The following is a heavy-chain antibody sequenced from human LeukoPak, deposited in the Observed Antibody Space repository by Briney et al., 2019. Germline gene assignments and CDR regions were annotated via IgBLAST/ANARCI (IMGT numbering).Heavy chain of an antibody. CDR2: IIPIFGTA. D-gene: IGHD2-21*02. J-gene: IGHJ4*02. Sequence: EASVKVSCKASGGTFSSYAISWVRQAPGQGLEWMGGIIPIFGTANYAQKFQGRVTITADKSTSTVYMELSSLRSEDTAVYYCARDPLNCGGDCYHFDYWGQGTLVTVSS. CDR3: ARDPLNCGGDCYHFDY. V-gene: IGHV1-69*06. CDR1: GGTFSSYA.